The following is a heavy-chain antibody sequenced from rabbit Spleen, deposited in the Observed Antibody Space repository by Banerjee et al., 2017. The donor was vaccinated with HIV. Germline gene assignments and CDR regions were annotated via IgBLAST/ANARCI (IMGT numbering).Heavy chain of an antibody. V-gene: IGHV1S7*01. J-gene: IGHJ4*01. D-gene: IGHD7-1*01. Sequence: QLKESGGGLVQPGGSLKLSCKASGFDFSSYSMSWVRQAPGKGLEWVGYIVPIFGVTYFATWVNGRFTISSHNAQNTLYLQLNSLTAADTATYFCVREAGYAGYPVANLWGQGTLVTVS. CDR2: IVPIFGVT. CDR3: VREAGYAGYPVANL. CDR1: GFDFSSYS.